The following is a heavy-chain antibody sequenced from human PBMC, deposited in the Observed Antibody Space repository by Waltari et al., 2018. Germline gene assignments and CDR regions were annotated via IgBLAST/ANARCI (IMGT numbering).Heavy chain of an antibody. CDR2: INSDGSST. V-gene: IGHV3-74*01. CDR3: ARDCDSGYDYYYYYYMDV. D-gene: IGHD5-12*01. J-gene: IGHJ6*03. CDR1: GFTFSSYW. Sequence: EVQLVESGGGLAQHGGSLRLSWAASGFTFSSYWRHWVRQAPGLGWVSRINSDGSSTSYAASVKGRFTISRDNAKNTLYLQMNSLRAEDTAVYYCARDCDSGYDYYYYYYMDVWGKGTTVTVSS.